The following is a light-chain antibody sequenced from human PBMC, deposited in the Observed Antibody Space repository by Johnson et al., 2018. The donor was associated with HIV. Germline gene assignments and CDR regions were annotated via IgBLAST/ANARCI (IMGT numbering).Light chain of an antibody. CDR3: GTWDSSLSVYV. Sequence: QSVLTQPPSVSAAPGQKVTISCSGSSSNIGNNYVSWYQQLPGTAPKLLIYENNKRPSGIPDRFSGSKSGTSATLGITGLQTGDEADYYCGTWDSSLSVYVFGTGPKVTGL. J-gene: IGLJ1*01. CDR2: ENN. V-gene: IGLV1-51*02. CDR1: SSNIGNNY.